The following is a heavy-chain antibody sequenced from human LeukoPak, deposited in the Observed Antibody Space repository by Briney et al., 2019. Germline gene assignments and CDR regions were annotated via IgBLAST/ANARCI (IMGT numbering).Heavy chain of an antibody. Sequence: ASVKVSCKASGYTFTSYYMHWVRQAPGQGLEWMGIINPSGGSTSYGQKFQGRVTMTRDTSTSTVYMELSSLRSEDTGVYYCARAPPPPYGGNSDFDYWGQGTLVTVSS. J-gene: IGHJ4*02. CDR2: INPSGGST. CDR3: ARAPPPPYGGNSDFDY. D-gene: IGHD4-23*01. V-gene: IGHV1-46*01. CDR1: GYTFTSYY.